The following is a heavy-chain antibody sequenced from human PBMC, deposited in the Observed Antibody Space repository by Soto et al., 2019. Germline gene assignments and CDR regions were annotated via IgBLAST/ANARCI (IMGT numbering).Heavy chain of an antibody. V-gene: IGHV3-33*05. CDR2: TSYDGSNT. CDR1: GFTFRSYV. D-gene: IGHD3-16*01. Sequence: QVQLVESGGGVVQPGTSLRLSCVGSGFTFRSYVIHWVRQAPGKGLEWVALTSYDGSNTYYDASVKGRFTISRDNSRNTVDLQMDSLRLEDTALYYCARWGTTGGLDVWGQGTLVSVSS. J-gene: IGHJ4*02. CDR3: ARWGTTGGLDV.